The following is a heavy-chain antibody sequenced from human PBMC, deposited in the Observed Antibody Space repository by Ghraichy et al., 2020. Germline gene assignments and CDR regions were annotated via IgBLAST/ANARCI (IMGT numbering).Heavy chain of an antibody. J-gene: IGHJ6*02. V-gene: IGHV4-59*08. CDR2: IYYTGNT. CDR1: GGSISSYY. CDR3: ARRLDYYYGMDV. Sequence: ESLNISCSLSGGSISSYYWSWIRQPPGKGLEWIGYIYYTGNTKYNPSLRSRVTISVDTSKDQFSLKLSSVTAADTAVYYCARRLDYYYGMDVWGQGTTVTVSS.